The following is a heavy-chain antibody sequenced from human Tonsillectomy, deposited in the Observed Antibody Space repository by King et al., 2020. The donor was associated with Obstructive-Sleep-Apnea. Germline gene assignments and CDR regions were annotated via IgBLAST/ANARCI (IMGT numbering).Heavy chain of an antibody. CDR3: AKDGASVTTAHDY. J-gene: IGHJ4*01. Sequence: LQLQESGPGLVKPSETLSLTCTVSCGSISSNTYFWGLLRLSPGKGLEWIAHIHYSGSTSYNPPLKSPVTISVDTSKNQLSLKLRSVTAADTAVYYCAKDGASVTTAHDYWGHGTLVTVSS. V-gene: IGHV4-39*07. D-gene: IGHD4-17*01. CDR1: CGSISSNTYF. CDR2: IHYSGST.